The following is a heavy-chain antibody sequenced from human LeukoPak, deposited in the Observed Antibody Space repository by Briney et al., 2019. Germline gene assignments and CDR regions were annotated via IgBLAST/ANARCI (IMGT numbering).Heavy chain of an antibody. D-gene: IGHD2-21*02. CDR1: GGTFSSYA. Sequence: SVKVSCKASGGTFSSYAISWVRQAPGQGLEWMGGIIPIFGTANYAQKFQGRVTITADESTSTAYMGLSSLRSEDTAVYYCATKMGGSYCGGDCYLFDYWGQGTLVTVSS. V-gene: IGHV1-69*01. CDR3: ATKMGGSYCGGDCYLFDY. CDR2: IIPIFGTA. J-gene: IGHJ4*02.